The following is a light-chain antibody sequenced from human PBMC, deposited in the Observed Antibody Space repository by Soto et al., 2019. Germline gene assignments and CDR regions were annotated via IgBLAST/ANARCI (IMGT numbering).Light chain of an antibody. CDR2: KAS. Sequence: DIPMTQSPSTLSAFVGDRVTITCRASQSIGRWLAWYQQKPGKAPKVLIYKASSLQSGVPSRFSGGGSGTEFSLTISSLQPDDFATYYCQQYTTYVWTFGQGTKE. CDR3: QQYTTYVWT. CDR1: QSIGRW. V-gene: IGKV1-5*03. J-gene: IGKJ1*01.